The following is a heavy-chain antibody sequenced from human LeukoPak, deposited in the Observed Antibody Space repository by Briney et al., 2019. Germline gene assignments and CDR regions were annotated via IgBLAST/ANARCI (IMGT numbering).Heavy chain of an antibody. CDR2: ISDGGSRT. CDR3: AKVQLGIGVDY. J-gene: IGHJ4*02. V-gene: IGHV3-23*01. D-gene: IGHD7-27*01. CDR1: GFTFTTYS. Sequence: GGSLRLSCAGAGFTFTTYSMNWVRQAPGKGLEWVSGISDGGSRTYYADSVKGWFTIPRDDSKNTLYLQMNSLRAEDTAVYYCAKVQLGIGVDYWGQGTLVTVSS.